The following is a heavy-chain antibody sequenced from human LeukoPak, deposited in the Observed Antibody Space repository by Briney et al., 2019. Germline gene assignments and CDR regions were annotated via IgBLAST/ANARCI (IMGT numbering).Heavy chain of an antibody. V-gene: IGHV4-59*01. CDR3: ARAEPYDYVWGSYRYTFVY. Sequence: PSETLSLTCAVYGGSFSSYYWSWIRQPPGKGLEWIGYIYYSGSTNYNPSLKSRVTISVDTSKNQFSLKLSSVTAADTAVYYCARAEPYDYVWGSYRYTFVYWGQGTLVTVSS. J-gene: IGHJ4*02. CDR1: GGSFSSYY. D-gene: IGHD3-16*02. CDR2: IYYSGST.